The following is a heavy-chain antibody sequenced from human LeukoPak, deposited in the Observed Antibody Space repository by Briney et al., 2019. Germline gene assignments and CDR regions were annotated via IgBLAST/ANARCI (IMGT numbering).Heavy chain of an antibody. CDR1: GFTFSSYS. V-gene: IGHV3-21*01. CDR3: ARDRSGDSGYVKPLDY. J-gene: IGHJ4*02. CDR2: ISSSSSYI. Sequence: PGGSLRLSCAASGFTFSSYSMNWVRQAPGKGLEWVSSISSSSSYIYYADSVKGRFTISRDNAKNSLYLQMNSLRAEDTAVYYCARDRSGDSGYVKPLDYWGQGTLVTVSS. D-gene: IGHD5-12*01.